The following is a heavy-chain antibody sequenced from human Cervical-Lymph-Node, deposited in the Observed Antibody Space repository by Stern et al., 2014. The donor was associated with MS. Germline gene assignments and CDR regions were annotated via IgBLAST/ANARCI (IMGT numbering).Heavy chain of an antibody. CDR2: MNPDSGDT. CDR3: TRGWSA. CDR1: GYTFTSDD. J-gene: IGHJ5*02. V-gene: IGHV1-8*01. Sequence: MQLVESGAEVKKPGASVKVSCKASGYTFTSDDITWVRQVPGQGLEWMGWMNPDSGDTGYAQKFRGKFTITRDLSISTAYMEMSSLKSEDTAMYYCTRGWSAWGQGTLVTVSS. D-gene: IGHD3-3*01.